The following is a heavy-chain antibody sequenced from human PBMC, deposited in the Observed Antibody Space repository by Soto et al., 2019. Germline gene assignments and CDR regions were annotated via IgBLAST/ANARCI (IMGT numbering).Heavy chain of an antibody. CDR3: AKGGRLGYCSSTSCLSFDY. CDR1: GFTFSSYA. Sequence: EVQLLESGGGLVQPGGSLRLSCAASGFTFSSYAMSWVRQAPGKGLEWVSAISGNGGSTYYADSVKGRFTISRDNSKNTLYLQMNSLRAEDTAVYYCAKGGRLGYCSSTSCLSFDYWGQGTLVTVSS. D-gene: IGHD2-2*01. V-gene: IGHV3-23*01. J-gene: IGHJ4*02. CDR2: ISGNGGST.